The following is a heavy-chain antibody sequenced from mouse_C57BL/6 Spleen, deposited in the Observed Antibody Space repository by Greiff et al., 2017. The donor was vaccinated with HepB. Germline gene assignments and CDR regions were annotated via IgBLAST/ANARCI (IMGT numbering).Heavy chain of an antibody. D-gene: IGHD2-4*01. CDR3: ARYDYDEGAYFDY. CDR1: GYTFTSYW. Sequence: VQLQQPGAELVRPGSSVKLSCKASGYTFTSYWMDWVKQRPGQGLEWIGNIYPSDSETHYNQKFKDKATLTVDKSSSTAYMQLSSLTSEDSAVYYCARYDYDEGAYFDYWGQGTTLTVSS. CDR2: IYPSDSET. J-gene: IGHJ2*01. V-gene: IGHV1-61*01.